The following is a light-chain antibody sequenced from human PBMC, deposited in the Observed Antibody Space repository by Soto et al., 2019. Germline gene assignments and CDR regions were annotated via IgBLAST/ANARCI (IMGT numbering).Light chain of an antibody. V-gene: IGKV1-5*03. CDR2: KAS. Sequence: DIQMTQSPSSLSASVGDRITITCRASQIIDTWLAWYQQKPGKAPKLLIYKASSLENGVPSRFGGSGSGTEFTLTISSLQPDDFATYYCQQYETYSPWTFGQGTKVEVK. J-gene: IGKJ1*01. CDR3: QQYETYSPWT. CDR1: QIIDTW.